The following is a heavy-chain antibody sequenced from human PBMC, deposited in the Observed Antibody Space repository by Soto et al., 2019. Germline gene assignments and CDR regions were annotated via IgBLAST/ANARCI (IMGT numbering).Heavy chain of an antibody. CDR2: ISYDGSNK. Sequence: GGSTRLSCAASGFTFSSYAMHWVRQAPGKGLEWVAVISYDGSNKYYADSVKGRFTISRDNSKNTLYLQMNSLRAEDTAVYYCVYSSGPLADYWGQGTLVTVSS. V-gene: IGHV3-30-3*01. D-gene: IGHD6-19*01. CDR3: VYSSGPLADY. CDR1: GFTFSSYA. J-gene: IGHJ4*02.